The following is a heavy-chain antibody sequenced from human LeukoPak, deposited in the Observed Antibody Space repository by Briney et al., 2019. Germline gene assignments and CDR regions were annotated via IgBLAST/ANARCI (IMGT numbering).Heavy chain of an antibody. CDR1: GGSISSYY. CDR3: ARGAVAVAIGY. V-gene: IGHV4-59*12. CDR2: IYYSGST. D-gene: IGHD6-19*01. J-gene: IGHJ4*02. Sequence: SETLSLTCTVSGGSISSYYWSWIRQPPGKRLEWIGYIYYSGSTNYNPSLKSRVTISVDASKSQFSLKLSSVTAADTAVYYCARGAVAVAIGYWGQGTLVTVSS.